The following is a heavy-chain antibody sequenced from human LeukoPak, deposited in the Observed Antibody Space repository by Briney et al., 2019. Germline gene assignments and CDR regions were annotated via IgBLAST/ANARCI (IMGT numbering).Heavy chain of an antibody. CDR1: GYTFTDFY. CDR3: ARIYSYGPTAVDY. V-gene: IGHV1-2*02. Sequence: ASVKVSCKASGYTFTDFYIYWVRQAPGQGLEWMGWINPNDGDTNYSQKFQGRVTMTRDTSISTAYMDLSSLRSDDTAVYYCARIYSYGPTAVDYWGQGTLVTVSS. D-gene: IGHD5-18*01. J-gene: IGHJ4*02. CDR2: INPNDGDT.